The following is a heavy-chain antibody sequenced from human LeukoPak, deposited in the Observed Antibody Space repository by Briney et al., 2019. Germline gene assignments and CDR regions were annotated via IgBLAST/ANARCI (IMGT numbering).Heavy chain of an antibody. J-gene: IGHJ6*03. Sequence: GASVKVSCKASGYTFTSYDINWVRQATGQGLEWMGWISAYNGNTNYAQKLQGRVTMTTDTSTSTAYMELRSLRSDDTAVYYCARDGDVVAARDRFYYYYYYMDVWGKGTTVTVSS. CDR2: ISAYNGNT. D-gene: IGHD6-6*01. CDR1: GYTFTSYD. CDR3: ARDGDVVAARDRFYYYYYYMDV. V-gene: IGHV1-18*01.